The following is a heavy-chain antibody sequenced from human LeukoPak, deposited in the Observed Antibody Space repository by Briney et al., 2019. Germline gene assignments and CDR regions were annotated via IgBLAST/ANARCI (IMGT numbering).Heavy chain of an antibody. CDR1: GFIATYYY. J-gene: IGHJ4*02. CDR2: IYGGGNT. CDR3: ATGGRSGMAFDF. V-gene: IGHV3-53*01. D-gene: IGHD2-15*01. Sequence: PGGSLRLSCSFSGFIATYYYMAWVRQSPGKGLQWISFIYGGGNTPYADSVRNRFSISTDNSKSTLYLQINSVRGEDTAVYYCATGGRSGMAFDFWGQGTLVTVSS.